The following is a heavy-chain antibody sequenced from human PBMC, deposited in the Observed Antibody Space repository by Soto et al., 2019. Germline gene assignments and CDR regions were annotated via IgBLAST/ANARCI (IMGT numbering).Heavy chain of an antibody. CDR2: ISSSGSNI. CDR3: AREWGVVVPAADGPYDY. Sequence: PGLSLRRSCEGSVFTFSDYYMIWILQKPVKVLECFSYISSSGSNIYYADSLKGRFTISRDNSKNTLYLQMNSLRAEDTAVYYCAREWGVVVPAADGPYDYWGQGTLVTVSS. J-gene: IGHJ4*02. CDR1: VFTFSDYY. D-gene: IGHD2-2*01. V-gene: IGHV3-11*04.